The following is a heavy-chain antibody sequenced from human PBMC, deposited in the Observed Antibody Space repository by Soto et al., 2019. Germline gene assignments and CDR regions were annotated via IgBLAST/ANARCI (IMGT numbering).Heavy chain of an antibody. V-gene: IGHV3-23*01. CDR1: GFTFSSYA. CDR3: AKDLGFGGSSGSDAFDI. CDR2: ISGSGGST. D-gene: IGHD3-16*01. J-gene: IGHJ3*02. Sequence: SGGSLRLSCAASGFTFSSYAMSWVRQAPGKGLEWVSAISGSGGSTYYADSVKGRFTISRDNSKNTLYLQMNSLRAEDTAVYYCAKDLGFGGSSGSDAFDIWGQGTMVTVSS.